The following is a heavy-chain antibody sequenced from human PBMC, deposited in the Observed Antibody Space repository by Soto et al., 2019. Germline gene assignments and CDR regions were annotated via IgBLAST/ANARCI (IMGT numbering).Heavy chain of an antibody. D-gene: IGHD2-15*01. CDR3: ARRDIVVVVAATSYYYGMDV. Sequence: SVKVSCKASGGTFSSYAISWVRQAPGQGLEWMGGIIPIFGTANYAQKFQGRVTITADESTSTAYMELSSLRSEDTAVYYCARRDIVVVVAATSYYYGMDVWGQGTTVTSP. V-gene: IGHV1-69*13. J-gene: IGHJ6*02. CDR2: IIPIFGTA. CDR1: GGTFSSYA.